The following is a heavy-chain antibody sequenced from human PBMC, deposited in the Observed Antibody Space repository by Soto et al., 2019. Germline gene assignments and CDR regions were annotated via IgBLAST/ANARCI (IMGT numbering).Heavy chain of an antibody. CDR2: IRSKAYGGTT. D-gene: IGHD4-17*01. CDR3: TRDHGDPYFDY. J-gene: IGHJ4*02. V-gene: IGHV3-49*04. Sequence: PGGSPRLSCTASGFTFGDYAMSWVRQAPGKGLEWVGFIRSKAYGGTTEYAASVKGRFTISRDDSKSIAYLQMNSQKTEDTAVYYCTRDHGDPYFDYWGQGTLVTVSS. CDR1: GFTFGDYA.